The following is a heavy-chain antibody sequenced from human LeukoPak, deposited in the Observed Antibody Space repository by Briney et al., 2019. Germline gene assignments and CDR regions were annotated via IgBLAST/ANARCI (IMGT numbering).Heavy chain of an antibody. CDR2: ISGSGGST. J-gene: IGHJ6*03. CDR1: GFTFSSYA. V-gene: IGHV3-23*01. Sequence: GGSLRLSCAASGFTFSSYAMSWVRQAPGKGGERGSAISGSGGSTYYADSGKGRFTISRDNSKNTLYLQMNSLRAEATAVYYCAKEDGDYPPVDYMDVWGKGTTVTVSS. CDR3: AKEDGDYPPVDYMDV. D-gene: IGHD4-17*01.